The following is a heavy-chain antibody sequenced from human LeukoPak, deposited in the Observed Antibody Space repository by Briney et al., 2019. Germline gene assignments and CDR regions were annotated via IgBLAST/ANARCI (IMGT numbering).Heavy chain of an antibody. J-gene: IGHJ4*02. CDR3: ARDPTYYYDSPGYYYFDY. Sequence: GGSLRLSCAASGFTFSTYSMNWVRQAPGRGLEWVSSISRSSGYIYYADSLKGRFTISRDNGKNSLYLQMNSLRVEDTAVYYCARDPTYYYDSPGYYYFDYWGQGTLVTVSS. V-gene: IGHV3-21*01. D-gene: IGHD3-22*01. CDR1: GFTFSTYS. CDR2: ISRSSGYI.